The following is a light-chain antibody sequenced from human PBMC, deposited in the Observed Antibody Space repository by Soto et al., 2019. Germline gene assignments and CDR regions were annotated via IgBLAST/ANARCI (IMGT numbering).Light chain of an antibody. V-gene: IGLV2-11*01. CDR1: SSDVGGYNY. CDR2: DVS. Sequence: QSVLTQPRSVSGSPGQSVTISWTGTSSDVGGYNYVSWYQQHPGKAPKLMIYDVSKRPSGVPDRFSGSKSGNTASLTISGLQAEDEADYYCCSYAGSYTFYVFGTGTKVTVL. J-gene: IGLJ1*01. CDR3: CSYAGSYTFYV.